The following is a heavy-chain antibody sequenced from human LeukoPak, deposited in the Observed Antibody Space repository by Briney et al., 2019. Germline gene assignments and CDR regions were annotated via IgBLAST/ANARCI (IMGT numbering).Heavy chain of an antibody. V-gene: IGHV3-11*01. CDR2: ICKSESNI. Sequence: SGGSLRLSCAASGFTFSDYYMSWIRQAPGKGLEGVSYICKSESNIYYAHSVKGRFTISRDNAKDSLYLQISNLSAEDRAVHYCARDLMGIAYRGAFYYWGQGTLVNVSS. CDR1: GFTFSDYY. J-gene: IGHJ4*02. CDR3: ARDLMGIAYRGAFYY. D-gene: IGHD6-13*01.